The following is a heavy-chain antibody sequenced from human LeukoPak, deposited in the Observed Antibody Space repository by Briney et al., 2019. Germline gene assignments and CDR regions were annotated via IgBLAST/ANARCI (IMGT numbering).Heavy chain of an antibody. D-gene: IGHD6-19*01. CDR1: GGSISSYY. CDR3: ARDGIAVAGTRAKDYYYYYMDV. J-gene: IGHJ6*03. CDR2: IYTSGST. V-gene: IGHV4-4*07. Sequence: KSSETLSLTCTVSGGSISSYYWSWIRQPAGKGLEWIGRIYTSGSTNYNPSLKSRVTISVDTSKNQFSLKLSSVTAADTAVYYCARDGIAVAGTRAKDYYYYYMDVWGKGTTVTVSS.